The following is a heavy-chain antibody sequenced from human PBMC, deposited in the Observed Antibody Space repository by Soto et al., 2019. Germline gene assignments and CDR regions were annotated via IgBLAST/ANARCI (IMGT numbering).Heavy chain of an antibody. Sequence: QVQLVESGGGVVQPGRSLRLSCAASGFTFSSYGMHWVRQAPGKGLEWVAVISYDGSNKYYADSVKGRFTISRDNSKNTLYLQMNSLRAEDTAVYYCANPYGSGYYYCYCMDVWGQGTPVTVSS. CDR3: ANPYGSGYYYCYCMDV. CDR1: GFTFSSYG. V-gene: IGHV3-30*18. CDR2: ISYDGSNK. D-gene: IGHD3-10*01. J-gene: IGHJ6*02.